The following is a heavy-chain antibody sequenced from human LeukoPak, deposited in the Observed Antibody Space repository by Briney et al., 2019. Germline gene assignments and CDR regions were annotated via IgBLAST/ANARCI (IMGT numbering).Heavy chain of an antibody. V-gene: IGHV4-34*01. CDR1: GGSFSGYY. D-gene: IGHD4-17*01. Sequence: SETLSLTCAVYGGSFSGYYWSWIRQPPGKGLEWIGEINHSGSTNYNPSLKGRVTISVDTSKNQFSLKLSSVTAADTAVYYCARPTYGDYVYGDAFDIWGQGTMVTVSS. CDR3: ARPTYGDYVYGDAFDI. J-gene: IGHJ3*02. CDR2: INHSGST.